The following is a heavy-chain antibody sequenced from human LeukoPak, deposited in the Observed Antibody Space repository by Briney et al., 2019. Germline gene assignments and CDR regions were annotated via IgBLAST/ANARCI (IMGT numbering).Heavy chain of an antibody. CDR1: GFTFSSYA. Sequence: GGALRLSCAASGFTFSSYAMSWVRQAPGKGLEWVSATSGSGGSTYYADSVKGRFTISRDNSKNMLYLQMNSLRAEDTAVFYCAKDYYYGSGSYYTEFDYWGQGTLVTVSS. V-gene: IGHV3-23*01. D-gene: IGHD3-10*01. J-gene: IGHJ4*02. CDR2: TSGSGGST. CDR3: AKDYYYGSGSYYTEFDY.